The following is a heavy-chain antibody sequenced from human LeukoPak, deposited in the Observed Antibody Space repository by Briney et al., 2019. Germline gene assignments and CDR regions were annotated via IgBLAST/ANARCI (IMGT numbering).Heavy chain of an antibody. D-gene: IGHD3-22*01. CDR2: IYYSGST. V-gene: IGHV4-59*01. CDR1: GDSISSYY. J-gene: IGHJ3*02. Sequence: PSETLSLTCTVSGDSISSYYWSWIRQPPGKGLEWIGYIYYSGSTNYNPSLKSRVTISVDTSKNQFPLKLSSVTAADTAVYYCAREEMGYYDSSGYYPDAFDIWGQGTMVTVSS. CDR3: AREEMGYYDSSGYYPDAFDI.